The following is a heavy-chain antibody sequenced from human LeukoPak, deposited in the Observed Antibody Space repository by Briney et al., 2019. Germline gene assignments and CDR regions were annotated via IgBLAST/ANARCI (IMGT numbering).Heavy chain of an antibody. CDR3: AREESYQDTNGYSYFFDS. CDR1: GASISSSGHN. J-gene: IGHJ4*02. D-gene: IGHD3-22*01. V-gene: IGHV4-39*07. Sequence: SETLSLTCTVSGASISSSGHNWAWIRQPPGKGLEWIGAIYNSGSGDVYYNPSLKSRVTMSVDTSKNHFSLTLTSVTAADTAVYYCAREESYQDTNGYSYFFDSWGQGSLVTVSS. CDR2: IYNSGSGDV.